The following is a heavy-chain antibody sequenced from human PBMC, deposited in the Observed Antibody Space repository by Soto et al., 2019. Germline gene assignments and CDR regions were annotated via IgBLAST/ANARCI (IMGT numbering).Heavy chain of an antibody. CDR1: GFTFSSYG. CDR2: IWYDGSNK. D-gene: IGHD5-12*01. CDR3: ARARLDIVATMTYYYYGMDV. Sequence: GESLKISCAASGFTFSSYGMHWVRQAPGKGLEWVAVIWYDGSNKYYADSVKGRFTISRDNSKNTLYLQMNSLRAEDTAVYYCARARLDIVATMTYYYYGMDVWGQGTTVTVSS. V-gene: IGHV3-33*01. J-gene: IGHJ6*02.